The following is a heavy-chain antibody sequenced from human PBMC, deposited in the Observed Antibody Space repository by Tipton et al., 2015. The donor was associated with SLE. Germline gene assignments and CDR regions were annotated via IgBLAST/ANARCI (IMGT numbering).Heavy chain of an antibody. CDR1: GGSFSGYY. CDR2: INHSGST. Sequence: LRLSCAVYGGSFSGYYWSWIRQPPGKGLEWIGEINHSGSTNYNPSPRSRVTISVDTSKNQFSLKLSSVTAADTAVYYCARELRAGYFDYWGQGTLVTVSS. J-gene: IGHJ4*02. V-gene: IGHV4-34*01. D-gene: IGHD3-10*01. CDR3: ARELRAGYFDY.